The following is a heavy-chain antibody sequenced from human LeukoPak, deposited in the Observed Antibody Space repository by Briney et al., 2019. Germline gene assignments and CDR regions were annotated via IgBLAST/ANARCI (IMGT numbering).Heavy chain of an antibody. Sequence: GASVKVSCKASGYTFTGYYMHWVRQAPGQGLEWMGWINPNCGGTNYAQKFQGRVTMTRDTSISTAYMELSSLRSEDTAVYYCATDALFSGYYTGGAWGQGTLVTVSS. D-gene: IGHD3-22*01. CDR1: GYTFTGYY. CDR3: ATDALFSGYYTGGA. J-gene: IGHJ5*02. V-gene: IGHV1-2*02. CDR2: INPNCGGT.